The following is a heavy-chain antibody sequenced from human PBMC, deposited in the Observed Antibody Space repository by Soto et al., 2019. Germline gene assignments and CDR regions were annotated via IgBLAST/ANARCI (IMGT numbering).Heavy chain of an antibody. CDR2: IYSGGRT. V-gene: IGHV3-53*02. J-gene: IGHJ5*02. CDR3: TRERGYCSSTRCDNWFDP. CDR1: GFTVSSNY. D-gene: IGHD2-2*01. Sequence: EVQLVETGGGLIQPGGSLRLSCAASGFTVSSNYMSWVRQAPGKGLEWVSVIYSGGRTYYADSVKGRFTISRNNSKNTRYLQMNSLISEDTAVYYCTRERGYCSSTRCDNWFDPWGQGTLVTVSS.